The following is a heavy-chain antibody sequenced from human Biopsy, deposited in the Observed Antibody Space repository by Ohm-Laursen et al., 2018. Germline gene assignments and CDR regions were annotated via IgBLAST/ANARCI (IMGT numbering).Heavy chain of an antibody. Sequence: SLRLSCAASGFTFSNYAIHWVRQAPGRGLEWVALISSDGSSQYYADSVKGRFTISRDSSKNTLFLQMNSLRAEDTALYYCAKDGYYDILTGPPSDYWGQGTLVTVSS. CDR2: ISSDGSSQ. V-gene: IGHV3-30*18. J-gene: IGHJ4*02. CDR3: AKDGYYDILTGPPSDY. CDR1: GFTFSNYA. D-gene: IGHD3-9*01.